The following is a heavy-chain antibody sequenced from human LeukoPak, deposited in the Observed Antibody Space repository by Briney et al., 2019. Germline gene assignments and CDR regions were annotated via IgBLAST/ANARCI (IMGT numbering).Heavy chain of an antibody. CDR1: GFTFSSYA. V-gene: IGHV3-30-3*01. D-gene: IGHD1-26*01. Sequence: HTGGSLRLSCAASGFTFSSYAMHWVRQAPGKGLEWVAVISYDGSNKYYADSVKGRFTISRDNSKNTLYLQMNSLRAEDTAVYYCARDSGIVGAHFDYWGQGTLVTVSS. J-gene: IGHJ4*02. CDR3: ARDSGIVGAHFDY. CDR2: ISYDGSNK.